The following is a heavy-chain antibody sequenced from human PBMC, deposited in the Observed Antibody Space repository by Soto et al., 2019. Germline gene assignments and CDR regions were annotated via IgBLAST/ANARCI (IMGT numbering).Heavy chain of an antibody. Sequence: EVHLVESGGGLVKPGGSLRLSCAASGFTFSNAWINWVRQTPGKGLEWVGRVKRKTDVGTTDYAAPVKGRFTISTDDSKNMVYLQMNRLKTADTAVYYCTTAVRRSGLQFLEWLVFAGMDVWGRGTTVTVSS. CDR1: GFTFSNAW. CDR2: VKRKTDVGTT. J-gene: IGHJ6*02. CDR3: TTAVRRSGLQFLEWLVFAGMDV. D-gene: IGHD3-3*01. V-gene: IGHV3-15*07.